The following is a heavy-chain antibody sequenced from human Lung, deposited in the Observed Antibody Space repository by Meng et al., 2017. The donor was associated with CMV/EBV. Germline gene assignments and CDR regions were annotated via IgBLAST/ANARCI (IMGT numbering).Heavy chain of an antibody. D-gene: IGHD6-19*01. CDR2: ISWNSDTI. CDR1: GFTFDNYA. J-gene: IGHJ4*02. CDR3: ANDSSAWYGGIDFDY. V-gene: IGHV3-9*01. Sequence: SCVASGFTFDNYAMHWVRQAPGKGLEWVSGISWNSDTIDYAASVRGRFTVSRDNAKHSLYLQVNSLRIEDTALYYCANDSSAWYGGIDFDYWGQGXLVTVSS.